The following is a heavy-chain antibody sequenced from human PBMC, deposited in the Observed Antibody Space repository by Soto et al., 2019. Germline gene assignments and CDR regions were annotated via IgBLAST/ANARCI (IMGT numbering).Heavy chain of an antibody. CDR1: GGSISGGVGGLYY. V-gene: IGHV4-30-4*01. CDR3: GREVIPLTTDWYFDL. CDR2: IYDSGST. J-gene: IGHJ2*01. D-gene: IGHD4-17*01. Sequence: QLQLRESGPGLVKPSETLSLTCTVSGGSISGGVGGLYYWSWIRQPPGKGLEWIGYIYDSGSTYYNPSLKGRVSLSVDTSKNQFSLRLSSVTAADTAVYYRGREVIPLTTDWYFDLWGRGTLVTVSS.